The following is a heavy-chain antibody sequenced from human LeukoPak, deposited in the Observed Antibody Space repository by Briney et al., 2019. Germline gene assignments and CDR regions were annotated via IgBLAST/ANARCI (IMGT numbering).Heavy chain of an antibody. Sequence: SETLSLTCAVYGGTFSGYYWSWIRQPPGRRLEWVGESNDSGGTNYNPSLKSRVTISADKSKNQVSLKLTSVTAADTAVYYCARLSVIVGAALEYYYYYMDVWGQGTTVTVSS. CDR3: ARLSVIVGAALEYYYYYMDV. CDR1: GGTFSGYY. CDR2: SNDSGGT. D-gene: IGHD1-26*01. V-gene: IGHV4-34*01. J-gene: IGHJ6*03.